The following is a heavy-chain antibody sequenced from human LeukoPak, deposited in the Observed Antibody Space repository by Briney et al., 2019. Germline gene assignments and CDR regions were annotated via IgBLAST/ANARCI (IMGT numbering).Heavy chain of an antibody. Sequence: ASVKVSCKVSGYTLTELPMHWVRQAPGKGLEWMGGFDPEDGETIYAQKFQGRVTMTEDTSTDTTYMELSSPRSEATTVYYCARDYHAYSSSSLFGDYWGQGTLVTVSS. CDR2: FDPEDGET. V-gene: IGHV1-24*01. J-gene: IGHJ4*02. D-gene: IGHD6-6*01. CDR1: GYTLTELP. CDR3: ARDYHAYSSSSLFGDY.